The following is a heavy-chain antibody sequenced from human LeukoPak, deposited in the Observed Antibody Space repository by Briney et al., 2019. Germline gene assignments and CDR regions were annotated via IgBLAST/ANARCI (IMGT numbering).Heavy chain of an antibody. CDR1: GFTFSRYA. CDR3: AKSMSGYSYGTIDY. D-gene: IGHD5-18*01. V-gene: IGHV3-23*01. Sequence: GGSLRLSCAASGFTFSRYAISWVRQAPGKGLEWVSAISGSGASTYYADSVKGRFTISRDNSKNTLYLQMNSLRVEDTAVYYCAKSMSGYSYGTIDYWGQGTLVTVSS. CDR2: ISGSGAST. J-gene: IGHJ4*02.